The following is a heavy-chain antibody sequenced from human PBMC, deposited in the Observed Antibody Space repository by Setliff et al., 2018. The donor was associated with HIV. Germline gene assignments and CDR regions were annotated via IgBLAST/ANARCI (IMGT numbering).Heavy chain of an antibody. J-gene: IGHJ5*02. Sequence: GGSLRLSCAASGFTLFTYWTTWVRQAPGKGLEWVANIKEDGSEKYYVDSVKGRFTISRDIAKNSLYLQMNSLRVEDTAVYYCARYVWSNAPRDHWGQGTLVTVSS. V-gene: IGHV3-7*01. CDR2: IKEDGSEK. CDR1: GFTLFTYW. D-gene: IGHD3-10*02. CDR3: ARYVWSNAPRDH.